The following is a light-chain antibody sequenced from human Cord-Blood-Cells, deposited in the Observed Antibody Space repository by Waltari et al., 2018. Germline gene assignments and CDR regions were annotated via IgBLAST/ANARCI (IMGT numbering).Light chain of an antibody. J-gene: IGLJ3*02. CDR1: SSAVGRDNL. CDR2: EGS. V-gene: IGLV2-23*01. Sequence: QSALSQPAPVPAPPGRSTPTSCAGTSSAVGRDNLVPWYQPHPAKAPKLMIYEGSMRPSGVSNRFSGSKSGNTASLTISGLQAEDEADYYCCSYAGSSTWVFGGGTKLTVL. CDR3: CSYAGSSTWV.